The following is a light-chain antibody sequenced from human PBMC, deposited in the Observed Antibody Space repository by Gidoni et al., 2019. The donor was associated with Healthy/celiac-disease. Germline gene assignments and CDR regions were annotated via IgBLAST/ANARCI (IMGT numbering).Light chain of an antibody. J-gene: IGKJ4*01. CDR2: AAS. CDR3: QQSYSTPPLT. CDR1: QSISSY. V-gene: IGKV1-39*01. Sequence: DIQMTQYPSSLSASVGDRVTITCRASQSISSYLNWYQQKPGKAPKLLIYAASSLQSGVPSMFSGSGSGTDFTLPISSLPPEDFATYYCQQSYSTPPLTFGGGTKVEIK.